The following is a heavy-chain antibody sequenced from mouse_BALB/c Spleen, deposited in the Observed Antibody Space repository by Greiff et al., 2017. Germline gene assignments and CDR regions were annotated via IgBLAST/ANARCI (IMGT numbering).Heavy chain of an antibody. Sequence: EVQLVESGAELVKPGASVKLSCTASGFNIKDTYMHWVKQRPEQGLEWIGRIDPANGNTKYDPKFQGKATITADTSSNTAYLQLSSLTSEDTAVYYCARSGSLYGYGAMDYWGQGTSVTVSS. V-gene: IGHV14-3*02. CDR1: GFNIKDTY. CDR2: IDPANGNT. CDR3: ARSGSLYGYGAMDY. D-gene: IGHD1-2*01. J-gene: IGHJ4*01.